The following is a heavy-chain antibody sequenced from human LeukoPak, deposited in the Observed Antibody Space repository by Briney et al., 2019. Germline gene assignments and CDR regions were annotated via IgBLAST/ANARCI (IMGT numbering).Heavy chain of an antibody. J-gene: IGHJ4*02. CDR3: ARDEGGGAGRIPNY. D-gene: IGHD3-10*01. V-gene: IGHV1-69*04. Sequence: SVKASCKASGGTFSSYAISWVRQAPGQGLEWMGRIIPILGIANYAQKFQGRVTITADKSTSTAYMELSSLRSEDTAVYYCARDEGGGAGRIPNYWGQGTLVTVSS. CDR2: IIPILGIA. CDR1: GGTFSSYA.